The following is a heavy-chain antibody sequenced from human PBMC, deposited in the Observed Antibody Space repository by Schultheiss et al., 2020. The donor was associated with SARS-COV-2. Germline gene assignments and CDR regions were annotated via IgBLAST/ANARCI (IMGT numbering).Heavy chain of an antibody. CDR1: GYTFTGYY. J-gene: IGHJ6*02. V-gene: IGHV1-2*02. Sequence: ASVKVSCKASGYTFTGYYMHWVRQAPGQGLEWMGWINPNSGGTNYAQKFQGRVTMTEDTSTDTAYMELSSLRSEDTAVYYCARDRRYYYPYYYYGMDVWGQGTTVTVSS. CDR2: INPNSGGT. CDR3: ARDRRYYYPYYYYGMDV. D-gene: IGHD3-22*01.